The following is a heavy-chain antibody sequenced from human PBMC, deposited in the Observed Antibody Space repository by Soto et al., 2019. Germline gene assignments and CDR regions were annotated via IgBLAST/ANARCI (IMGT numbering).Heavy chain of an antibody. CDR1: GVSISTSSYF. CDR3: ARDEYFDWLGAFDI. V-gene: IGHV4-39*02. Sequence: SETLSLTCTVSGVSISTSSYFWGWIRQPPGKGLEWIARIYYSGSTYYNPSLKSRVTLSADTSKNQFSLKVNSVTATDTAVYYCARDEYFDWLGAFDIWGQGTMVTVSS. J-gene: IGHJ3*02. CDR2: IYYSGST. D-gene: IGHD3-9*01.